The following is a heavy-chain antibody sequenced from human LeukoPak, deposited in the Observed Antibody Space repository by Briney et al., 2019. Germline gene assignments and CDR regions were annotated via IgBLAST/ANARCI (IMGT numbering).Heavy chain of an antibody. CDR2: IYYSGST. D-gene: IGHD5-18*01. V-gene: IGHV4-39*01. Sequence: PSETLSLTCTVSGGSISSSSYYWGWIRQPPGKGLEWIGSIYYSGSTYYNPSLKSRVTISVDTSKNQFSLKLSFVTAADTAVYYCARADVDTAMVIPWGQGILVTVSS. CDR1: GGSISSSSYY. J-gene: IGHJ5*02. CDR3: ARADVDTAMVIP.